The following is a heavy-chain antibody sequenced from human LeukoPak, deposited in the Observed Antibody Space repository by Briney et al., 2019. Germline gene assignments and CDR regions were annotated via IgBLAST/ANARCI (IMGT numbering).Heavy chain of an antibody. J-gene: IGHJ4*02. Sequence: PGGSLRLSCAASGFTFSNYAMSWVRQAPGKGLEWVSSISSTGTYIYYGDLVEGRFTISRDNAKNSLYLQMNSLRAEDTAVYYCARGVGNFRYFFDYWGQGTLVTVSS. CDR1: GFTFSNYA. CDR3: ARGVGNFRYFFDY. D-gene: IGHD2/OR15-2a*01. V-gene: IGHV3-21*01. CDR2: ISSTGTYI.